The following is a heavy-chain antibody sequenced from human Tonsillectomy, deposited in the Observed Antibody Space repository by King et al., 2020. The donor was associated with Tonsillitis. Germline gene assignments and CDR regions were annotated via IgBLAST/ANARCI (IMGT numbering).Heavy chain of an antibody. CDR3: AKCPYDFWSGGLYYAMDV. Sequence: VQLVESGGGLVQPGGSLRLSCAASGFTFSTYAMTWVRQAPGKGLEWVSVMSGAGARTYHADSVKGRFTISRDNSKTSLYLQMNSLRAEDTAVYYCAKCPYDFWSGGLYYAMDVWGQGTTVTVSS. D-gene: IGHD3-3*01. CDR2: MSGAGART. V-gene: IGHV3-23*04. J-gene: IGHJ6*02. CDR1: GFTFSTYA.